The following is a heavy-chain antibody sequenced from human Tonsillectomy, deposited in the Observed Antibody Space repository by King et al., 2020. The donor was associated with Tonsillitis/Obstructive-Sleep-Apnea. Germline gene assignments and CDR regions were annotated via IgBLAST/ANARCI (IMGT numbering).Heavy chain of an antibody. J-gene: IGHJ4*02. CDR1: GGPISSSY. V-gene: IGHV4-59*01. CDR3: ARDGGDYYDSSGYSYPSFDY. D-gene: IGHD3-22*01. Sequence: QLQESGPGLVKPSETLSLTCTVPGGPISSSYWTGIRQPPGKGLEWLGYIYYSGSPNYNPSPKSRVTISVDTSKNQFSLKLSSVTAADTAVYYCARDGGDYYDSSGYSYPSFDYWGQGTLVTVSS. CDR2: IYYSGSP.